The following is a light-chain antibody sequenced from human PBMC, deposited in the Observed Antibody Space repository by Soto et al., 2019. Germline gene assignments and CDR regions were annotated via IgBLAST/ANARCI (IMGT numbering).Light chain of an antibody. CDR2: DDD. CDR3: QVWVGPSERI. J-gene: IGLJ2*01. CDR1: NIGSKI. Sequence: SYVLTQPPSVSVAPGQTATITCGGDNIGSKIVHWYQHNPGQAPVLVVHDDDDRPSGIHERFSGSNSGQTATLTISRVEAGDEADYYCQVWVGPSERIFGGGPKLTVL. V-gene: IGLV3-21*02.